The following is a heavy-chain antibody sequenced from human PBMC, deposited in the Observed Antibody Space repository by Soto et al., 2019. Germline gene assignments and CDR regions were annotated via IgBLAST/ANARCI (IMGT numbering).Heavy chain of an antibody. CDR3: ARPPIKGSSSWYGGTDVYFDY. D-gene: IGHD6-13*01. V-gene: IGHV3-33*01. CDR1: GFTFSSYG. CDR2: IWYDGSNK. Sequence: GGSLRLSCAASGFTFSSYGMHWVRQAPGKGLEWVAVIWYDGSNKYYADSVKGRFTISRDNSKNTLYLQMNSLRAEDTAVYYCARPPIKGSSSWYGGTDVYFDYWGQGTLVTVSS. J-gene: IGHJ4*02.